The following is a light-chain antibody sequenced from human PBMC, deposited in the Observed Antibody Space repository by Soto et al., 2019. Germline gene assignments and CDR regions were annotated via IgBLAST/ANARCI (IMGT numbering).Light chain of an antibody. Sequence: QSVLTQPPSASGTPGQRVTISCSGSSSNIGRNTVSWYQQLPGTAPKLLIYTNNQRPSGVPDRFSGSKSGTSASLAISGLQSEDEADYYCAAWDDSLNGVVFGGGTKLTVL. CDR2: TNN. J-gene: IGLJ2*01. CDR1: SSNIGRNT. V-gene: IGLV1-44*01. CDR3: AAWDDSLNGVV.